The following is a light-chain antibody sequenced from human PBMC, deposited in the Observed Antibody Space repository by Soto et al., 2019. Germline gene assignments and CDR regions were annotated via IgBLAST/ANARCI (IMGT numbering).Light chain of an antibody. CDR2: GAS. CDR3: QQYGSSTYT. CDR1: QRVSSNH. J-gene: IGKJ2*01. Sequence: EIVLTRSPATLSLSPREKPTLPCRPGQRVSSNHLAWYQQKPGQAPRLLIYGASRRATGIPDRFSGSGSGTEFTLTISRLEPEDFAVYYCQQYGSSTYTFGQGTKVEIK. V-gene: IGKV3-20*01.